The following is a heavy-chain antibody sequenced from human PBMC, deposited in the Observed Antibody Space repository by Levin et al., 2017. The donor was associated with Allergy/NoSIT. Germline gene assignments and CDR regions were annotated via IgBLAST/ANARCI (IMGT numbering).Heavy chain of an antibody. J-gene: IGHJ6*02. CDR3: ARDALGSGSYYSIYYYYYGMDV. D-gene: IGHD3-10*01. Sequence: PGGSLRLSCAASGFTFSSYAMHWVRQAPGKGLEWVAVISYDGSNKYYADSVKGRFTISRDNSKNTLYLQMNSLRAEDTAVYYCARDALGSGSYYSIYYYYYGMDVWGQGTTVTVSS. CDR1: GFTFSSYA. CDR2: ISYDGSNK. V-gene: IGHV3-30-3*01.